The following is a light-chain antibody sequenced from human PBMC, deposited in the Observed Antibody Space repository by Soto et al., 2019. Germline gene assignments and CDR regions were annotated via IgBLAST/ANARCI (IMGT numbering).Light chain of an antibody. CDR1: QSVSSSY. V-gene: IGKV3-20*01. CDR2: GAS. J-gene: IGKJ5*01. CDR3: QQYGSSPIT. Sequence: EIVLTQSPGTLSLSPGERATLSCRASQSVSSSYLAWYQQKPGQAPRLLIYGASSRATGIPDRFSGSGSGTDFTLTISRLETEDCAVYYCQQYGSSPITFGQGKRLEI.